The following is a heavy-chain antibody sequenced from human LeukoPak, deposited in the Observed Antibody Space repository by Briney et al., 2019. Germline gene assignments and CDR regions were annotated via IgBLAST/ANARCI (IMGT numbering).Heavy chain of an antibody. CDR1: GFTFSSYA. J-gene: IGHJ4*02. D-gene: IGHD1-26*01. CDR2: ISSNGGST. CDR3: ARDQGGSYDY. Sequence: PGGSLRLSCAASGFTFSSYAMHWVRQAPGKGLEYVSAISSNGGSTYYANSVKGRFTISRDNSKNTLYLQMNSLRAEDTAVYYCARDQGGSYDYWGQGTLVTVSS. V-gene: IGHV3-64*01.